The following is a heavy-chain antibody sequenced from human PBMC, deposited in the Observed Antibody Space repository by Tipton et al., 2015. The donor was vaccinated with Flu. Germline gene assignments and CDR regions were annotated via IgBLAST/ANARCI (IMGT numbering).Heavy chain of an antibody. Sequence: TLSLTCTVSGGSISSGSYYWSWIRQPAGKGLEWIGRIYTSGSTNYNPSLKSRVTISVDTSKNQFSLKLSSVTAADTAVYYCARESDIVAPRYFDYWGQGTLVTVSS. CDR1: GGSISSGSYY. J-gene: IGHJ4*02. CDR2: IYTSGST. D-gene: IGHD5-12*01. V-gene: IGHV4-61*02. CDR3: ARESDIVAPRYFDY.